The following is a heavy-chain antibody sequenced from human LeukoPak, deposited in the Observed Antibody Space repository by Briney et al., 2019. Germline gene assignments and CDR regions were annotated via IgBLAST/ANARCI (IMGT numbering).Heavy chain of an antibody. CDR2: IYTSGST. D-gene: IGHD3-3*01. Sequence: SETLSLTCTVSGGSISSGSYYWSWIRQPAGKGLEWIGRIYTSGSTNYNPSLKSRVTISVDTSKNQFSLKLSSVTAADTAVYYCARSKGDFWSGPNYWGQGTLVTVSS. V-gene: IGHV4-61*02. CDR1: GGSISSGSYY. CDR3: ARSKGDFWSGPNY. J-gene: IGHJ4*02.